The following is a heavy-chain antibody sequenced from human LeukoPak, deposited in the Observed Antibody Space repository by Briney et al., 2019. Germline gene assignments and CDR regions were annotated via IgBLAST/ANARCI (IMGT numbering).Heavy chain of an antibody. J-gene: IGHJ3*02. V-gene: IGHV3-21*01. CDR1: GFTFSSYS. CDR3: ASNYYYDSSGYAPSDAFDI. CDR2: ISSSSSYI. Sequence: GGSLRLSCAASGFTFSSYSMNWVRQAPGKGQEWVSSISSSSSYIYYADSVKGRFTISRDNAKNSLHLQMNSLRAEDTAVYYCASNYYYDSSGYAPSDAFDIWGQGTMVTVSS. D-gene: IGHD3-22*01.